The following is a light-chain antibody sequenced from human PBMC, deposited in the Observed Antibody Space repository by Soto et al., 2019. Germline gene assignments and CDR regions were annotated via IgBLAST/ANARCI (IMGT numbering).Light chain of an antibody. CDR1: QSISSW. J-gene: IGKJ2*01. CDR2: DAS. Sequence: DIQMTQSPSNLSASVGDRVTITCRASQSISSWLAWYQQKPGKAPKLLIYDASSLESGVPSRFSGSGSGTDFTLTISSLQPDDFATYYCQQYNSYSGYTFGQGTKLEIK. V-gene: IGKV1-5*01. CDR3: QQYNSYSGYT.